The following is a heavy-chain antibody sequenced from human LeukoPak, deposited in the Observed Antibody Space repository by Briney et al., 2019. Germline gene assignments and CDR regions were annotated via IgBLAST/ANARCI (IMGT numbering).Heavy chain of an antibody. Sequence: GGSLRLSCAASGFTFSSYEMNWVRQAPGKGLEWVSYISSSGDIIYYADSVKGRFTISRDNAKNSLYLQMNSLRAEDTAVYYCAKDGGNYYDTAGNHLMRSYMDVWGKGTTVTVSS. J-gene: IGHJ6*04. CDR1: GFTFSSYE. CDR2: ISSSGDII. V-gene: IGHV3-48*03. CDR3: AKDGGNYYDTAGNHLMRSYMDV. D-gene: IGHD3-22*01.